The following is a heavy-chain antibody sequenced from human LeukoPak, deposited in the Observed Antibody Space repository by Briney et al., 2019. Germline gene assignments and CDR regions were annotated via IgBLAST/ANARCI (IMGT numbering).Heavy chain of an antibody. CDR3: ARVVDFWSGYSQYNWFDP. Sequence: ASVKVSCKASGYTFTGYYMHWVRQAPGQGLEWMGWINPNSGGTNYAQKFQGRVTMTRDTSISTAYMELGRLRSDDTAVYYCARVVDFWSGYSQYNWFDPWAREPWSPSPQ. CDR2: INPNSGGT. J-gene: IGHJ5*02. D-gene: IGHD3-3*01. CDR1: GYTFTGYY. V-gene: IGHV1-2*02.